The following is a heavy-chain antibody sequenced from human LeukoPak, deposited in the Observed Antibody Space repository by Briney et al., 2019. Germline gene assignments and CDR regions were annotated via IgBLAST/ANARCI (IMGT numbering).Heavy chain of an antibody. J-gene: IGHJ4*02. CDR3: ARPGVPAAIFH. CDR1: GGSISSSSYY. CDR2: IYYSGSP. V-gene: IGHV4-39*01. Sequence: SETLSLTXTVSGGSISSSSYYWGWIRQPPGNGLEWIGSIYYSGSPYYNPSFKSRVNISVDTSKNQFSLKLSSVTAADTAVYYCARPGVPAAIFHWGQGTLVTVSS. D-gene: IGHD2-2*01.